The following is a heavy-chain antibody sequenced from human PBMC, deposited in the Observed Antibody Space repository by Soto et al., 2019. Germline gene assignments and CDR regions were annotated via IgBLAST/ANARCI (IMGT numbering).Heavy chain of an antibody. CDR2: INWNGGST. D-gene: IGHD6-13*01. CDR1: GFTFDDYG. V-gene: IGHV3-20*04. CDR3: ARAAARLAAAGH. Sequence: GGSLRLSCAASGFTFDDYGMSWVRQAPGKGLEWVSGINWNGGSTGYADSVKGRFTISRDNAKNTLYLQMNSLRAEDTAVYYCARAAARLAAAGHWGQGTLVTVSS. J-gene: IGHJ4*02.